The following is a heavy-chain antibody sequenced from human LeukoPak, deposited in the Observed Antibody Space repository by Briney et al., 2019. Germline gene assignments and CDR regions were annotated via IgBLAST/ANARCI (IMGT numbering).Heavy chain of an antibody. Sequence: GASVKVSCKASGGTFSSYAISWVRQAPGQGLEWMGWISAYNGNTNYAQKLQGRVTMTTDTSTSTAYMELRSLRSDDTAVYYCARVWDIVVVPAATNWFDPWGQGTLVTVSS. J-gene: IGHJ5*02. CDR3: ARVWDIVVVPAATNWFDP. CDR1: GGTFSSYA. V-gene: IGHV1-18*01. D-gene: IGHD2-2*01. CDR2: ISAYNGNT.